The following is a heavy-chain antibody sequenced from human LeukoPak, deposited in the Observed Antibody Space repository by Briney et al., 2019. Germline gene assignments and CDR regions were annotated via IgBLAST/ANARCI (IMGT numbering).Heavy chain of an antibody. J-gene: IGHJ4*02. CDR1: GYTLTSYG. CDR3: ARAEVAEYDITMIVVAMGDY. CDR2: ISAYNCNT. D-gene: IGHD3-22*01. V-gene: IGHV1-18*01. Sequence: ASVKVPCQASGYTLTSYGSILVGQAPAHGLEGLGLISAYNCNTNYAQKLQGRVTMTTDTSTRTAYMELRSLRSDDTAVYYCARAEVAEYDITMIVVAMGDYWGQGTLVTVSS.